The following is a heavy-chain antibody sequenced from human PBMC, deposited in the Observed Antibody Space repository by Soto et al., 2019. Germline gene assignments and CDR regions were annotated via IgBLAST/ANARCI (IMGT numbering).Heavy chain of an antibody. D-gene: IGHD3-22*01. V-gene: IGHV1-8*01. CDR3: ARGRYYYDSSGTYGIDV. Sequence: QVQLVQSGAEVKKPGASVKVSCKASGYTFTSYDINWVRQATGQGLEWMGWMNPNSGNTGYAQKFQGRVTMTRNTSISTAYMELSSLRSEDTAVYYCARGRYYYDSSGTYGIDVWGQGTTVTVSS. CDR2: MNPNSGNT. J-gene: IGHJ6*02. CDR1: GYTFTSYD.